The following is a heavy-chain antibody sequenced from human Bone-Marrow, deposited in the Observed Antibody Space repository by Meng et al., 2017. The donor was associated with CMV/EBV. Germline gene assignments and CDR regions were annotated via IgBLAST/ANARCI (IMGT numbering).Heavy chain of an antibody. V-gene: IGHV4-34*01. CDR3: ASRGHITMVRGVITYHDY. J-gene: IGHJ4*02. CDR1: GGSFSGYY. CDR2: INHSGST. D-gene: IGHD3-10*01. Sequence: SETLSLTCAVYGGSFSGYYWSWIRQPPGKGLEWIGEINHSGSTNYNPSLKSRVTISVDTSKNQFSLKLSSVTAADTAVYYCASRGHITMVRGVITYHDYWAQGTLVTVSS.